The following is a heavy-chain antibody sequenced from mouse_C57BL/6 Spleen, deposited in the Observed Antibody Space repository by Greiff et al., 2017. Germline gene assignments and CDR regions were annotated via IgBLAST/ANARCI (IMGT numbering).Heavy chain of an antibody. CDR2: INPSTGGT. CDR1: GYSFTGYY. Sequence: VQLQQSGPELVKPGASVKISCKASGYSFTGYYMNWVKQSPEKSLEWIGEINPSTGGTTYNQKFKAKATLTVDKSSSTAYMQLKSLTSEDSAVYYCARKGGHYAMDYWGQGTSVTVSS. J-gene: IGHJ4*01. V-gene: IGHV1-42*01. CDR3: ARKGGHYAMDY. D-gene: IGHD3-3*01.